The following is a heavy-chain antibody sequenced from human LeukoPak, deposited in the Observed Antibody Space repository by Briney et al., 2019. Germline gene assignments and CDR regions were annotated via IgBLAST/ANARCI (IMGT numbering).Heavy chain of an antibody. J-gene: IGHJ4*02. D-gene: IGHD3-22*01. CDR2: ISSSGSTI. CDR1: GFTLSSYS. CDR3: ARDEYYDSSGYTS. V-gene: IGHV3-48*01. Sequence: GGALGLSCAASGFTLSSYSMNRGRQAPGEGVEWASYISSSGSTIYYADSVKGRFTISRDNAKNSLYLQMNSLRAEDTAVYYCARDEYYDSSGYTSWGQGTLVTVSS.